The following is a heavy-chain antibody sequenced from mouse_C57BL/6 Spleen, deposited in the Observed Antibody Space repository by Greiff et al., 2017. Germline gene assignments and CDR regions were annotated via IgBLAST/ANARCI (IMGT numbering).Heavy chain of an antibody. CDR1: GFNIKNTY. CDR3: AREAYYGNYWFAY. J-gene: IGHJ3*01. D-gene: IGHD2-10*01. V-gene: IGHV14-3*01. CDR2: IDPANGNT. Sequence: VQLQQSVAELVRPGASVKLSCTASGFNIKNTYMHWVKQRPEQGLEWIGRIDPANGNTKYAPKFQGKATITADTSSNTAYLPLSSLTSEDTSIYYCAREAYYGNYWFAYWGQGTLVTVSA.